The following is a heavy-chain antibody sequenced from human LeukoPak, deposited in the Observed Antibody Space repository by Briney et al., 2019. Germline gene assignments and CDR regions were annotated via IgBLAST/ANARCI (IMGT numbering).Heavy chain of an antibody. J-gene: IGHJ6*02. D-gene: IGHD3-10*01. CDR2: IYSSGST. CDR1: GDSISRSY. CDR3: ARASSGAIYYYGMDV. V-gene: IGHV4-59*01. Sequence: SETLSLTCTVSGDSISRSYWTWIRKSPGNRLEWIGCIYSSGSTRYNPSLKSRITISEDTSKNQFSLRLSSVTAADTAVYYCARASSGAIYYYGMDVWGQGTTVTVSS.